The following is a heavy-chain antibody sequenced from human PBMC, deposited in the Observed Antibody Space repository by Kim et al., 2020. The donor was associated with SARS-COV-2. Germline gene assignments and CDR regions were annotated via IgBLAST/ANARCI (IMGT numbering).Heavy chain of an antibody. V-gene: IGHV3-72*01. J-gene: IGHJ6*03. CDR2: IRNKARSYTT. CDR1: GFTFSDHY. D-gene: IGHD1-1*01. Sequence: GGSLRLSCAASGFTFSDHYMEWVRQAPGKGLEWVGRIRNKARSYTTEYAAPVKGRFTISRDDSRNSVYLEMNSLKAEDTAVYYCGKVNNNYNWYGAFWG. CDR3: GKVNNNYNWYGAF.